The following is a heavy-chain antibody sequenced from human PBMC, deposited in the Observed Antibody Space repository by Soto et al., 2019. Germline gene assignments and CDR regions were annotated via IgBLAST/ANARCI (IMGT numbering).Heavy chain of an antibody. D-gene: IGHD3-22*01. V-gene: IGHV4-30-2*01. Sequence: QLQLQESGSGLVKPSQTLSLTCAVSGGSISSGGYSWSWIRQPPGKGLEWIGYIYHSGSTYYNPSLLGWVTMSVDRSKNQFSLKLSCVTAADTAVYFWPGSGYYTNSGMDVWGQGTTVTVSS. CDR3: PGSGYYTNSGMDV. CDR1: GGSISSGGYS. J-gene: IGHJ6*02. CDR2: IYHSGST.